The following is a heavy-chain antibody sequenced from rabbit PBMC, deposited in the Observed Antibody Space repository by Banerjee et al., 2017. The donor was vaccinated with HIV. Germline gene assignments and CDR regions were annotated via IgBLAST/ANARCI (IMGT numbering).Heavy chain of an antibody. CDR3: ARDAGTSFSTYGMDL. CDR1: GFSFNSGYD. D-gene: IGHD8-1*01. V-gene: IGHV1S40*01. J-gene: IGHJ6*01. CDR2: AYAGSSSNT. Sequence: QSLEESGGGLVKPGASLTLTCKASGFSFNSGYDMCWVRQAPGKGLEWVACAYAGSSSNTYSATWAKGRFTISKTSSTTVTLQMTSLTAADTATYFCARDAGTSFSTYGMDLRGQGTLVTVS.